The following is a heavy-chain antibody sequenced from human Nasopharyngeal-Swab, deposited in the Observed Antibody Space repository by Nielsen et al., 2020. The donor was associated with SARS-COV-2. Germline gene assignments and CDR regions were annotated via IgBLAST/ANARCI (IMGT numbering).Heavy chain of an antibody. Sequence: SETLSLPCAVYGGSFIAYYWGWIRQPPGKGLEWIAEINHSVSTNYNPSLKSRVTLSVDTSMNQFSLEMSSVTAADTAVYYCARGLSGIVPAPILGLGTYYSYYYMDVWGKGTTVTVSS. J-gene: IGHJ6*03. D-gene: IGHD2-2*01. V-gene: IGHV4-34*01. CDR1: GGSFIAYY. CDR3: ARGLSGIVPAPILGLGTYYSYYYMDV. CDR2: INHSVST.